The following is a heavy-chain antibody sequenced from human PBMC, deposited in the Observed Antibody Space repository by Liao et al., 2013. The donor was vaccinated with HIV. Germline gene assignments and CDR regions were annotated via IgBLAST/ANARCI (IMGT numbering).Heavy chain of an antibody. CDR1: GGSFSGYY. CDR3: ARVTTVTKTGLLYSFDN. CDR2: IYHSGST. Sequence: QVQLQQWGAGLLKPSETLSLTCAVYGGSFSGYYWSWIRQPPGKGLEWIGYIYHSGSTYYNPSLKSRVTISVDTSKNQFSLRLTSVTAADTAIYYCARVTTVTKTGLLYSFDNWAQGSLVTVSS. V-gene: IGHV4-34*01. J-gene: IGHJ4*02. D-gene: IGHD4-17*01.